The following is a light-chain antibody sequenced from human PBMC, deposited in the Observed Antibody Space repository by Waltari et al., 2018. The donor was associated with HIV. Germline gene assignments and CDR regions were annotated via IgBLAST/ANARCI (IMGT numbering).Light chain of an antibody. Sequence: AIQMTQSPSSLSASVGDNVTITCRASQGIRNDLGWYQHRPGKAPKPLIYGASTLDSGVPSRFSGGGSGTVFTLTVNSLQPEDFATYYCLQEYTYPRTFGPGTKVDV. V-gene: IGKV1-6*01. CDR1: QGIRND. CDR3: LQEYTYPRT. CDR2: GAS. J-gene: IGKJ3*01.